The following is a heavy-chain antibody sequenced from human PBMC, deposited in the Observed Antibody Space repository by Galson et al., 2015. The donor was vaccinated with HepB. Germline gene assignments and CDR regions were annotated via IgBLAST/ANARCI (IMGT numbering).Heavy chain of an antibody. D-gene: IGHD3-22*01. CDR3: AREPNYYDSSGYYDDAIDI. Sequence: SLRLSCAASGFNFRIPWWRGVPEAHGKGLEWVANIKQDGSEKYYVDSVKGRFTISRDNAKNSLYLQMNSLRAEDTAVYYCAREPNYYDSSGYYDDAIDIWGQGTMVTVSS. V-gene: IGHV3-7*01. CDR1: GFNFRIPW. CDR2: IKQDGSEK. J-gene: IGHJ3*02.